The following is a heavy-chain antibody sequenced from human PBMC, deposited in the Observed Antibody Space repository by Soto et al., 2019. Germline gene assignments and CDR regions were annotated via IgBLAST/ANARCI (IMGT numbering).Heavy chain of an antibody. Sequence: GSLRLSCAASGFTFSSYAMSWVRQAPGKGLEWVSVIRKNDGNTHYADSVKGRFTISRDNSKNTLYLQMISLRAEDTALYYCAKGAWLYSWGQGSLVTVSS. CDR1: GFTFSSYA. D-gene: IGHD5-12*01. CDR3: AKGAWLYS. CDR2: IRKNDGNT. J-gene: IGHJ4*02. V-gene: IGHV3-23*01.